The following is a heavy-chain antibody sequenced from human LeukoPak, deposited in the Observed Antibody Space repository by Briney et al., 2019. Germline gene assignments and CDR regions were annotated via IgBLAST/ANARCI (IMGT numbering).Heavy chain of an antibody. CDR1: GYSFTSYW. J-gene: IGHJ5*02. Sequence: GESLKISCKGSGYSFTSYWISWVRQMPGKGLEWMGRIDPSDSYTNYSPSFQGHVTISADKSISTAYLQWSSLKASDTATYYCARHSGDCSSTSCYGGGWFDPWGQGTLVTVSS. CDR3: ARHSGDCSSTSCYGGGWFDP. V-gene: IGHV5-10-1*01. D-gene: IGHD2-2*01. CDR2: IDPSDSYT.